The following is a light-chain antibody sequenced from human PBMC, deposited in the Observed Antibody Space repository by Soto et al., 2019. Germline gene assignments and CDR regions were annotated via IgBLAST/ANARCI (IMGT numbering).Light chain of an antibody. Sequence: EIVLTQSPATLSLSPGERAILSCRASQSVSTFLAWIQQKPGQPPRLLIYNASNRTTGIPARFSGSGSVTDFTRTISSLEPEDFAVYYCQQRGDWPPITFGQGTRLEIK. CDR2: NAS. J-gene: IGKJ5*01. CDR1: QSVSTF. V-gene: IGKV3-11*01. CDR3: QQRGDWPPIT.